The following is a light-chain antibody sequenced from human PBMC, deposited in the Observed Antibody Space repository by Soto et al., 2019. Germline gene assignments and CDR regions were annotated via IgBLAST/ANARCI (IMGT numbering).Light chain of an antibody. CDR3: QTWGTGIQVV. CDR2: LNSDGSH. Sequence: QSVLTQSPSASASLGASVKLTCTLSSGHSSYAIAWHQQQPEKGPRYLMKLNSDGSHSKGDGIPDRISGSSSGAERYLTISSLQSEDEPDYYYQTWGTGIQVVFGGGTKLTVL. CDR1: SGHSSYA. V-gene: IGLV4-69*01. J-gene: IGLJ2*01.